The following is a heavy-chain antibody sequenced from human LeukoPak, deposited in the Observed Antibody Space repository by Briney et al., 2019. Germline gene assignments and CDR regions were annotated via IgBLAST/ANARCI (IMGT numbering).Heavy chain of an antibody. CDR2: ISGSGGST. V-gene: IGHV3-23*01. CDR1: GFTFSSYA. Sequence: GGSLRLSCAASGFTFSSYAMSWVRQAPGKGLEWVSAISGSGGSTYYADPVKGRFTISRDNSKNTLYLQMNSLRAEDTAVYYCAKDTIFCSSTSCYRSAFDIWGQGTMVTVSS. D-gene: IGHD2-2*02. J-gene: IGHJ3*02. CDR3: AKDTIFCSSTSCYRSAFDI.